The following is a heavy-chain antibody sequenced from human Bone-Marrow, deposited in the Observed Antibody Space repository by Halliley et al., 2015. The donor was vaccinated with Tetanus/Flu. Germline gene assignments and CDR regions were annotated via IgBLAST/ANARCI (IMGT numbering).Heavy chain of an antibody. CDR3: AKGIGSGDGIRFDS. J-gene: IGHJ4*02. CDR1: GFTFSSYV. CDR2: ISGRGGAA. Sequence: SLRLSCAASGFTFSSYVMAWVRHVPGKGLEWVSSISGRGGAAPSTDSVKGRFSISRDNSENTLHLQMNSLRVEDTATYYCAKGIGSGDGIRFDSWGQGALVLVS. D-gene: IGHD2-21*01. V-gene: IGHV3-23*01.